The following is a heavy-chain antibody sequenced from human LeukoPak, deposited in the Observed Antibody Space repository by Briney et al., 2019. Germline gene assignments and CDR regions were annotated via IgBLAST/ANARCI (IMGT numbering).Heavy chain of an antibody. D-gene: IGHD1-26*01. CDR1: GGSISSYY. CDR2: IYYSGST. Sequence: SETLSLTCTVSGGSISSYYWSWIRQSPGKGLEWIGYIYYSGSTNYNPSLKSRVTISVDTSKNQFSLKLSSVTAADTAVYYCARARVGATFREYDFDYWGQGTLVTVSS. J-gene: IGHJ4*02. CDR3: ARARVGATFREYDFDY. V-gene: IGHV4-59*01.